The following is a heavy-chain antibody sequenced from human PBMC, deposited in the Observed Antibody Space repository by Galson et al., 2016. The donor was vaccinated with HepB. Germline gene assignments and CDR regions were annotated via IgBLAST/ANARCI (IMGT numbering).Heavy chain of an antibody. CDR1: GVSISNNSW. CDR2: ISHTGSI. Sequence: SETLSLTCGVSGVSISNNSWWTWVRQPPGRGLEWIGDISHTGSINISPSLRGRVSISLDKSKNRFSLKVHSVTAADTAVYYCARAAEVPAMGATCLDAWGQGILVTVSS. J-gene: IGHJ5*02. CDR3: ARAAEVPAMGATCLDA. V-gene: IGHV4/OR15-8*01. D-gene: IGHD1-26*01.